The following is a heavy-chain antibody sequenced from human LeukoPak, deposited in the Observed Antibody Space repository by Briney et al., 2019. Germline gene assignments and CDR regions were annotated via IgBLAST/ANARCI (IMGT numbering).Heavy chain of an antibody. Sequence: PGCALTLSCAASGCRFNTFWMSWVRQAPGKGLEWVANIKQDGNEKYYADSVKGQFTIPRDNSKNSLYLQMNSLRTEDTALYYCVKDRAGTGYFDYWGQGTLVTVSS. J-gene: IGHJ4*02. CDR3: VKDRAGTGYFDY. CDR1: GCRFNTFW. D-gene: IGHD1-1*01. V-gene: IGHV3-7*03. CDR2: IKQDGNEK.